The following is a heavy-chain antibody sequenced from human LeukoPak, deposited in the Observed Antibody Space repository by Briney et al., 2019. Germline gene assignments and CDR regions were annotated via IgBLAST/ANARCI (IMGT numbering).Heavy chain of an antibody. CDR3: ARDRTPYYDFWSGRHPPPSYGMDV. V-gene: IGHV3-30-3*01. CDR1: GFTFSSYA. Sequence: TGGSLRLSCAASGFTFSSYAMHWVRQAPGKGLEWVVVISYDGGNKYYADSVKGRFTISRDNSKNTLYLQMNSLRAEDTAVYYCARDRTPYYDFWSGRHPPPSYGMDVWGQGTTVTVSS. D-gene: IGHD3-3*01. J-gene: IGHJ6*02. CDR2: ISYDGGNK.